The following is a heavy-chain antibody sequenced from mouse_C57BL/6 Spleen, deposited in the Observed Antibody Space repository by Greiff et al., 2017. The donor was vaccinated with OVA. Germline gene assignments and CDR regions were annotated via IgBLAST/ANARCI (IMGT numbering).Heavy chain of an antibody. V-gene: IGHV1-82*01. J-gene: IGHJ2*01. D-gene: IGHD2-2*01. Sequence: VQGVESGPELVKPGASVKISCKASGYAFSSSWMNWVKQRPGKGLEWIGRIYPGDGDTNYNGKFKGKATLTADKSSSTAYMQLSSLTSEDSAVYFCARELGYYLDYWGQGTTLTVSS. CDR2: IYPGDGDT. CDR1: GYAFSSSW. CDR3: ARELGYYLDY.